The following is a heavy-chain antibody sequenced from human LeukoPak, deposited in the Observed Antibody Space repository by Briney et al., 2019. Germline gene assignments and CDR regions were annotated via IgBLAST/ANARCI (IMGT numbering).Heavy chain of an antibody. CDR3: AREDYGEAFDY. CDR1: GFTFTNAW. Sequence: GGSLRLSCADSGFTFTNAWMSWVRQAPGKGLVRVSRINRDGSSTSYADSVKGRFTISRDNAKNTLYLQMNSLRAEDTAVYYCAREDYGEAFDYWGQGTLVTVSS. CDR2: INRDGSST. D-gene: IGHD4-17*01. J-gene: IGHJ4*02. V-gene: IGHV3-74*01.